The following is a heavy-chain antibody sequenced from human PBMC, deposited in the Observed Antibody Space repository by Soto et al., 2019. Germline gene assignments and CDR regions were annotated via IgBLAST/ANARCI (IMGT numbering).Heavy chain of an antibody. CDR3: ARDRYSSGLQ. Sequence: VASVKVSCKASGGTFSSYAISWVRQAPGQGLEWMGGIIPIFGTANYAQKFQGRVTITADESTSTAYMELSSLRSEDTAVYYCARDRYSSGLQWGQGTLVTVSS. CDR1: GGTFSSYA. D-gene: IGHD6-19*01. CDR2: IIPIFGTA. J-gene: IGHJ4*02. V-gene: IGHV1-69*13.